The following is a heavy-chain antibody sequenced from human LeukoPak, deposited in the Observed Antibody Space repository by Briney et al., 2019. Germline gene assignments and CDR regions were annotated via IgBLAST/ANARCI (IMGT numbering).Heavy chain of an antibody. Sequence: ASVRASCKASGGTFSSYAISWVRQAPGQGLEWMGGIIPIFGTANYAQKFQGRVTITADESTSTAYMELSSLRSEDTAVYYCARGEIVAVAGTTGGYYYYGMDVWGKGTTVTVSS. CDR3: ARGEIVAVAGTTGGYYYYGMDV. CDR1: GGTFSSYA. V-gene: IGHV1-69*13. D-gene: IGHD6-19*01. CDR2: IIPIFGTA. J-gene: IGHJ6*04.